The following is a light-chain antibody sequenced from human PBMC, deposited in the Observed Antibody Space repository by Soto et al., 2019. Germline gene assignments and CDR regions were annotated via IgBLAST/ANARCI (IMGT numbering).Light chain of an antibody. J-gene: IGKJ1*01. V-gene: IGKV3D-20*02. CDR2: NSS. Sequence: EIVLTQSPGTLSLSPGERATLSCRASQSVRSNYLAWYQQKPGQAPRLLIYNSSTRATGIPDRFSGSGSGTDFTLTIIRLKPEDFALYYCQQYRDLRLTSGQGTQVQI. CDR3: QQYRDLRLT. CDR1: QSVRSNY.